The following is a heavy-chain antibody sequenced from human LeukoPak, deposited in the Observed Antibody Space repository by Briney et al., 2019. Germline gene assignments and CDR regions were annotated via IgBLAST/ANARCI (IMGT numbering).Heavy chain of an antibody. CDR2: ISHSGGSA. V-gene: IGHV3-23*01. Sequence: GGSLRLSCAASGFTFSTYPMGWVRQAPGKGLEWVSSISHSGGSAFHADSVKGRFTISRDNSKNTLYLQMNSLRAEDTAVYYCAKAVVTPYFDYWGQGTLVTVSS. D-gene: IGHD2-15*01. CDR3: AKAVVTPYFDY. CDR1: GFTFSTYP. J-gene: IGHJ4*02.